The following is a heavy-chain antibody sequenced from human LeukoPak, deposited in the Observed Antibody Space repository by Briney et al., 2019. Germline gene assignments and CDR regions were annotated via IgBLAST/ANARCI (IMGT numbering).Heavy chain of an antibody. CDR3: AREVVPRGLKYSSSWYYFDY. D-gene: IGHD6-13*01. V-gene: IGHV1-46*01. CDR2: ISPSGGST. J-gene: IGHJ4*02. CDR1: GYTFTSNY. Sequence: ASVKVSCKAFGYTFTSNYMHWVRQAPGQGPEWMGVISPSGGSTTYAQKFQGRVTITADESTSTAYMELSSLRSEDTAVYYCAREVVPRGLKYSSSWYYFDYWGQGTLVTVSS.